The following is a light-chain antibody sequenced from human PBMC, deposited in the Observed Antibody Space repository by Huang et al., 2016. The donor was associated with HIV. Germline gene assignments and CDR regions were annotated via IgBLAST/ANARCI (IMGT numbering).Light chain of an antibody. Sequence: DIQMTQSPSSLSASVGDRVTITCRASQSISSYLNWYQQKPGKAPKLLIYAASSLKSGVPSRFSGSGSGTDFTRTISSLQPEDFATYYCQQSYRTPLTFGQGTRLEIK. CDR3: QQSYRTPLT. V-gene: IGKV1-39*01. CDR1: QSISSY. J-gene: IGKJ5*01. CDR2: AAS.